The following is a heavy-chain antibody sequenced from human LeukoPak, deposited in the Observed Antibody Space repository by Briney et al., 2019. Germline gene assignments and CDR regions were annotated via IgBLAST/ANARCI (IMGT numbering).Heavy chain of an antibody. D-gene: IGHD2-2*01. J-gene: IGHJ4*02. Sequence: GGSLRHSCAASGFTFSSYAMSWVRQAPGKGLEWVSAISGSGGSTYYADSVKGRFTISRDNSKNTLYLQMNSLRAEDTAVYYCAKDATVNIVVVPAANSWGQGTLVTVSS. V-gene: IGHV3-23*01. CDR3: AKDATVNIVVVPAANS. CDR2: ISGSGGST. CDR1: GFTFSSYA.